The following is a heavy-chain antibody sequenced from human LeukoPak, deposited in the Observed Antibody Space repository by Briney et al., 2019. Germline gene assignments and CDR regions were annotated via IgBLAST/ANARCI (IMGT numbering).Heavy chain of an antibody. D-gene: IGHD3-10*01. V-gene: IGHV3-23*01. Sequence: GGSLRLSCAASGFTFSSYAMSWVRQAPGKGLEWVSAISGSGGSTYYADSVKGRFTISRDNAKNSLYLQMNSLRAEDTAVYYCARDRRAMVRGVIFHWGQGTLVTVSS. CDR3: ARDRRAMVRGVIFH. CDR2: ISGSGGST. J-gene: IGHJ4*02. CDR1: GFTFSSYA.